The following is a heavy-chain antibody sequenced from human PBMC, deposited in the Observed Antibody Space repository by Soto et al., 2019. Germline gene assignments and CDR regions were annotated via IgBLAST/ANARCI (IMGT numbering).Heavy chain of an antibody. D-gene: IGHD6-13*01. CDR3: ARHEGGAAADRPLDY. Sequence: QLRLQESGPGLVKSSETLSLACTISGGSVRSSRYYWGWIRQPPGRGLEWIARIYYSGRTHNNPALKSRVTMSIDTYTNHVSLTTNSVAAADTAVYYCARHEGGAAADRPLDYWGRGTLLTVSS. CDR1: GGSVRSSRYY. V-gene: IGHV4-39*01. CDR2: IYYSGRT. J-gene: IGHJ4*02.